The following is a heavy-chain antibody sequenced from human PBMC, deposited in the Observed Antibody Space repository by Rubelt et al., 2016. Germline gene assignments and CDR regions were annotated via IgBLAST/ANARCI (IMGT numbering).Heavy chain of an antibody. CDR2: IGGSGDTT. CDR1: GFTVTSNY. CDR3: AKDRARIPPGDTDY. V-gene: IGHV3-23*01. J-gene: IGHJ4*02. Sequence: GLVQPGGSLRLSCAAFGFTVTSNYMSWVRLAPGKGLEWVSGIGGSGDTTYYADSVKGRFTISRDNSKNTVDLQMNSLRAEDTAVYYCAKDRARIPPGDTDYWGQGTLVTVSS. D-gene: IGHD2-2*02.